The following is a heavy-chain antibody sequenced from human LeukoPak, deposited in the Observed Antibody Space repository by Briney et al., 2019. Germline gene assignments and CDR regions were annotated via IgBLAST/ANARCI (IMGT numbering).Heavy chain of an antibody. D-gene: IGHD3-3*01. Sequence: GGSLSLSCAASGFTFSIYAMSLVRQAPGKGLEWVSGISGSSSHTLDADSVRGRFIISRDNTRNTLYLHMNSLRAEDTALYYCAKEHDYSNAAPEWGFDSWGQGTLVTVSS. CDR2: ISGSSSHT. CDR1: GFTFSIYA. J-gene: IGHJ4*02. V-gene: IGHV3-23*01. CDR3: AKEHDYSNAAPEWGFDS.